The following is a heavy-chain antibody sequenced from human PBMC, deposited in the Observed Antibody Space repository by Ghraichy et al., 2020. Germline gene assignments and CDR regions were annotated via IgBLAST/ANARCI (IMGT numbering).Heavy chain of an antibody. D-gene: IGHD3-3*01. CDR1: GFTFSSYA. Sequence: GGSLRLSCAASGFTFSSYAMSWVRQAPGKGLEWVSAISGSGGSTYYADSVKGRFTISRDNSKNTLYLQMNSLRAEDTAVYYCAKGVRVFGVVTRNWFDPWGQGTLVTVSS. CDR3: AKGVRVFGVVTRNWFDP. J-gene: IGHJ5*02. V-gene: IGHV3-23*01. CDR2: ISGSGGST.